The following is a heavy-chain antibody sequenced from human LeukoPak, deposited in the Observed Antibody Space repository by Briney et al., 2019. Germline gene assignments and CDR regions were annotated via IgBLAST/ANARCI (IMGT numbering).Heavy chain of an antibody. V-gene: IGHV3-30*18. J-gene: IGHJ1*01. CDR3: AKDVSRVSVVTAAKYFQH. CDR2: ISYDGSNK. D-gene: IGHD2-21*02. CDR1: GFTFSSYG. Sequence: GGSLRLSCAASGFTFSSYGMHWVRQAPGKGLEWVAVISYDGSNKYYADSVKGRFTISRDNSKNTLYLQMNSLRAEDTAVYYCAKDVSRVSVVTAAKYFQHWGQGTLVTVSS.